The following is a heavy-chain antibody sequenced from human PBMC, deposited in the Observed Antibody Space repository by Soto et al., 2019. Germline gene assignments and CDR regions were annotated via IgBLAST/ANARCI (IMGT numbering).Heavy chain of an antibody. CDR2: IIPIFGTA. Sequence: SVKVSCKASGGTFSSYAISWVRQAPGQGLEWMGGIIPIFGTANYAQKFQGRVTITADKSTSTAYMELSSLRSEDTSVYYCARGVVPAAIGNYYYGMDVWGQGTTVTVSS. CDR3: ARGVVPAAIGNYYYGMDV. D-gene: IGHD2-2*02. CDR1: GGTFSSYA. V-gene: IGHV1-69*06. J-gene: IGHJ6*02.